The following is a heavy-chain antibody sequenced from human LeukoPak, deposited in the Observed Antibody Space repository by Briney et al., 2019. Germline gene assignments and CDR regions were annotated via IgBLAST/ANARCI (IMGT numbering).Heavy chain of an antibody. CDR1: GFSVSSNC. V-gene: IGHV3-66*02. D-gene: IGHD6-19*01. J-gene: IGHJ4*02. CDR3: ARDKLGSGYSSDFDC. CDR2: IYTGGTT. Sequence: PGGSLRLSCAASGFSVSSNCMNWVRQAPGMGLEWVSAIYTGGTTYYADSVKGRFTISRDNSKNTLYLQMNSLRAEDSAVYFCARDKLGSGYSSDFDCWGQGTLVTVSS.